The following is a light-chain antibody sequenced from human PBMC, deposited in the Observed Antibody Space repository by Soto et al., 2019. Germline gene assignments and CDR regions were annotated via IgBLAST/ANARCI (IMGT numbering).Light chain of an antibody. Sequence: DIQMTQSPSTLSASVGDRVTITCRASQSIDNWLAWYQQKPGKAPKLLIYAASTLETGVPSRFSGSGSGTEFTLTIKSLQPDDFATYYCQQFSAYSPFGQGTKV. V-gene: IGKV1-5*01. CDR2: AAS. CDR1: QSIDNW. CDR3: QQFSAYSP. J-gene: IGKJ1*01.